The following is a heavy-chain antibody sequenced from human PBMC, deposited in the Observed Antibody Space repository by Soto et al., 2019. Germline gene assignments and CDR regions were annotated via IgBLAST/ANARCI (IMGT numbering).Heavy chain of an antibody. CDR1: GFTFSSYA. Sequence: QVQLVESGGGVVQPGRSLRLSCAASGFTFSSYAMHWVRQAPGKGLEWVAVISYDGSNKYYADSVKGRFTISRDNSKNTLYLQMNSLRAEDTAVYYCVRTLAAAGTCVDYWGQGTLVTVSS. CDR3: VRTLAAAGTCVDY. J-gene: IGHJ4*02. V-gene: IGHV3-30-3*01. CDR2: ISYDGSNK. D-gene: IGHD6-13*01.